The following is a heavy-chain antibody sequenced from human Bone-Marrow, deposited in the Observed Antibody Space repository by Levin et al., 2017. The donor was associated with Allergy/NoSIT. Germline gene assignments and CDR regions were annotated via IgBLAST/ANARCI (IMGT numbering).Heavy chain of an antibody. CDR2: IYSGGST. Sequence: GGSLRLSCAASGFTVSSNYMSWVRQAPGKGLEWVSVIYSGGSTYYADSVKGRFTISRDNSKNTLYLQMNSLRAEDTAVYYCARMVSANNWFDPWGQGTLVTVSS. V-gene: IGHV3-66*01. D-gene: IGHD2-8*01. CDR1: GFTVSSNY. J-gene: IGHJ5*02. CDR3: ARMVSANNWFDP.